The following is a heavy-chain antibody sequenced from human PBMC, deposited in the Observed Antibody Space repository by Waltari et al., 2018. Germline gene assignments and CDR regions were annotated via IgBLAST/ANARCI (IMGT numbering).Heavy chain of an antibody. CDR1: GYSISTGSD. J-gene: IGHJ3*02. CDR2: IYHSGST. Sequence: QVQLQESGPGLVKPSETLALTCAGSGYSISTGSDGGWIRAPPGKGLEWIGSIYHSGSTYYNPSLKCRVTISVDTSKNQFSLKLSSVTAADTAVYYCARDIGSGWSHDAFDIWGQGTMVTVSS. CDR3: ARDIGSGWSHDAFDI. V-gene: IGHV4-38-2*02. D-gene: IGHD6-19*01.